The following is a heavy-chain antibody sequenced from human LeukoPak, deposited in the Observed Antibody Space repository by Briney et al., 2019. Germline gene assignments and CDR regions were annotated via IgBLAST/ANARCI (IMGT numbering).Heavy chain of an antibody. J-gene: IGHJ6*02. CDR2: IYYSGST. Sequence: SETLSLTCTVSGGSISSSSYYWGWIRQPPGKGLEWIGSIYYSGSTYYNPSLKSRVTISVDTSKNQFSLKLSSVTAADTAVYYCARARPRSCSSTSCYSVYYYGMDVWGQGTTVTVSS. CDR1: GGSISSSSYY. D-gene: IGHD2-2*02. CDR3: ARARPRSCSSTSCYSVYYYGMDV. V-gene: IGHV4-39*01.